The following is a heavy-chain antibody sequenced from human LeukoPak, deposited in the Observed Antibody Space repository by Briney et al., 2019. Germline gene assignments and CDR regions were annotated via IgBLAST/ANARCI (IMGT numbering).Heavy chain of an antibody. CDR1: GGSISSGGYY. V-gene: IGHV4-30-2*01. Sequence: SETLSLTCTVSGGSISSGGYYWSWIRQPPGKGLEWIGYIYHSGSTYYNPSLKSRVTISVDTSKNQFSLKLSSVTAADTAVYYCARDPVGATTVHAFDIWGQGTMVTVSS. D-gene: IGHD1-26*01. CDR3: ARDPVGATTVHAFDI. J-gene: IGHJ3*02. CDR2: IYHSGST.